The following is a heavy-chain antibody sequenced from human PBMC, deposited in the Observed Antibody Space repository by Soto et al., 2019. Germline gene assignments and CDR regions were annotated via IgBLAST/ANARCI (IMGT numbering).Heavy chain of an antibody. CDR2: FDLEDGET. J-gene: IGHJ4*02. CDR3: ATDRLWFGELLYDY. CDR1: GYTLTELS. D-gene: IGHD3-10*01. Sequence: ASVKVSCKVSGYTLTELSMHWVRQAPGKGLEWMGGFDLEDGETIYAQKFQGRVTMTEDTSTDTAYMELSSLRSEDTAVYYCATDRLWFGELLYDYWGQGTLVTVSS. V-gene: IGHV1-24*01.